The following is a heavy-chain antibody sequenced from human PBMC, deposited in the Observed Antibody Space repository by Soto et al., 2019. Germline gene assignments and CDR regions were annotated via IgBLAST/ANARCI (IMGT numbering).Heavy chain of an antibody. CDR3: GPGGGWLQNSNLRGLYFDY. V-gene: IGHV4-59*01. D-gene: IGHD6-19*01. CDR1: GGSIRGSY. J-gene: IGHJ4*02. Sequence: TSETLSLTCSVSGGSIRGSYCSWIRQPPEKGLEWIASISYTGTATHNPSIKSRGSVSVDTTENQCSLTLTAFSAADTATFCCGPGGGWLQNSNLRGLYFDYWGKGALVTVSS. CDR2: ISYTGTA.